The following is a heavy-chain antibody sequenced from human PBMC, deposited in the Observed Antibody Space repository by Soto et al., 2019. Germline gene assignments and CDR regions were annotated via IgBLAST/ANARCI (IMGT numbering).Heavy chain of an antibody. CDR3: ARSIYSSSWFDP. D-gene: IGHD6-6*01. CDR2: IYSGGST. CDR1: GFTVSSNY. V-gene: IGHV3-53*01. Sequence: GGSRSLSCAASGFTVSSNYMSWVRQAPGKGLEWVSVIYSGGSTYYADSVKGRFTISRDNSKNTLYLQMNSLGAEDTAVYYCARSIYSSSWFDPWGQGTLVTVSS. J-gene: IGHJ5*02.